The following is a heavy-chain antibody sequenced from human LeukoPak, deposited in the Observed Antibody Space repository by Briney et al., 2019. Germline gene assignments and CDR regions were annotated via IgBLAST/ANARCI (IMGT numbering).Heavy chain of an antibody. J-gene: IGHJ4*02. D-gene: IGHD7-27*01. CDR2: IGNTET. CDR3: ARDGQAFNPNWDYFEY. Sequence: PGGSLRLSCVASGFIFDTFAMSWVRQAPGKGLEWVSGIGNTETFYADSVKGRFTISRDNSRNTIYLHMSNLRAEDTALYYCARDGQAFNPNWDYFEYGGQGTWATASS. CDR1: GFIFDTFA. V-gene: IGHV3-23*01.